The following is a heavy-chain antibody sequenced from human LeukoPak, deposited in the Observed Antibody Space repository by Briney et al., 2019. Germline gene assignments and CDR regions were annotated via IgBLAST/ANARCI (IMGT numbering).Heavy chain of an antibody. CDR1: GGTFGSYA. CDR3: ARASVFGGSGSYYPIKNWFDP. V-gene: IGHV1-69*05. CDR2: IIAIFGTA. J-gene: IGHJ5*02. Sequence: GSSVKVSCKASGGTFGSYAISGVRQAPGQGLEWMGRIIAIFGTANYAQKFQGRVTITTDESTSTAYMELSSLRSEDTAVYYCARASVFGGSGSYYPIKNWFDPWGQGTLVTVSS. D-gene: IGHD3-10*01.